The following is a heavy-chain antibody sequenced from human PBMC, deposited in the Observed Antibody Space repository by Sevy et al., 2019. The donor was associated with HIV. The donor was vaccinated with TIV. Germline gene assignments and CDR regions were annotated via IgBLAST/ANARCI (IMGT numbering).Heavy chain of an antibody. D-gene: IGHD3-10*01. V-gene: IGHV4-59*08. CDR2: IYYNGNT. Sequence: SETLSLTCTVSGGSITSLYWGWIRQPPGKGLEWIANIYYNGNTNYKPSLTSQVTISLDTSKNQFSLRLSSVTAAETAIYYCAGVNAGGRGYSWGQGTLVTVSS. CDR3: AGVNAGGRGYS. J-gene: IGHJ4*02. CDR1: GGSITSLY.